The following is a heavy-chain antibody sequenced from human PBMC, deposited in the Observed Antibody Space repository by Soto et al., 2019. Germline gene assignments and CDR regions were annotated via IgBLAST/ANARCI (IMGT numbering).Heavy chain of an antibody. CDR2: IYGDDDK. Sequence: QITLKESGTTLVKPTQTLTLTCTFSGFSLSTSGVCVGWSRQPPGKALEWLALIYGDDDKRYSPSLKSRLTITKDTSKNQVVLTMTNMDPVDTATYYCAYGRYTGSGVDSWGQGTLVTVSS. J-gene: IGHJ5*01. D-gene: IGHD3-10*01. CDR3: AYGRYTGSGVDS. CDR1: GFSLSTSGVC. V-gene: IGHV2-5*02.